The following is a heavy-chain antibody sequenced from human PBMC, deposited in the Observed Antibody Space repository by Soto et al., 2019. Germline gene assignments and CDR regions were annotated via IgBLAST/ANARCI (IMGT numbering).Heavy chain of an antibody. D-gene: IGHD2-2*03. J-gene: IGHJ4*02. CDR1: GCTFSSYT. V-gene: IGHV1-69*04. Sequence: ASVKVSCKASGCTFSSYTISWVRQAPGQGLEWMGRIIPILGIANYAQKFQGRVTITADKSTSTAYMELSSLRSEDTAVYYCARESGYCSSTSCYEVDYWGQGTLVTVS. CDR3: ARESGYCSSTSCYEVDY. CDR2: IIPILGIA.